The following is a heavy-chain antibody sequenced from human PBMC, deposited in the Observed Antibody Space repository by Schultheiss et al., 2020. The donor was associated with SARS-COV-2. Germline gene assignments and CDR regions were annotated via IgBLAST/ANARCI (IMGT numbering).Heavy chain of an antibody. CDR1: GFTVSSNY. CDR3: ASDGIAAAGTFYWYFDL. Sequence: GESLKISCAASGFTVSSNYMSWVRQAPGKGLEWVSVIYSGGSTYYADSVKGRFTISRDNSKNTLYLQMNSLRAEDTAVYYCASDGIAAAGTFYWYFDLWGRGTLVTVSS. V-gene: IGHV3-66*01. CDR2: IYSGGST. J-gene: IGHJ2*01. D-gene: IGHD6-13*01.